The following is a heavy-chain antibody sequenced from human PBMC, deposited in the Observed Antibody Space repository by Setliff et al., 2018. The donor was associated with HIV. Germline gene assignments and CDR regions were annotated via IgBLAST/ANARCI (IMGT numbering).Heavy chain of an antibody. CDR1: GGSISSHY. V-gene: IGHV4-59*11. J-gene: IGHJ4*02. Sequence: PSETLSLTCTVSGGSISSHYWSWIRQPPGKGLEWIGYIYYSGSTNYNPSLKGRVTISVDPSRNQFSLKLNSVTAADTAVYYCAREDGMGGYFDYWGQGTLVTVSS. CDR3: AREDGMGGYFDY. CDR2: IYYSGST. D-gene: IGHD3-16*01.